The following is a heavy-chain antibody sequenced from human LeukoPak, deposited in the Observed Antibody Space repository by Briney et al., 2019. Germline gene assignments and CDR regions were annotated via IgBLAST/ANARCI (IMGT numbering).Heavy chain of an antibody. CDR1: GYTFTSYD. D-gene: IGHD3-10*01. CDR2: MNPNSGNT. Sequence: ASVKVSCKASGYTFTSYDINWVRQATGQGLEWMGWMNPNSGNTGYAQKFQGRVTMTRSTSISTAYMELSSLRSEDTAVYYCAIPRGSGSSVPDAFDIWGQGTMVTASS. CDR3: AIPRGSGSSVPDAFDI. J-gene: IGHJ3*02. V-gene: IGHV1-8*01.